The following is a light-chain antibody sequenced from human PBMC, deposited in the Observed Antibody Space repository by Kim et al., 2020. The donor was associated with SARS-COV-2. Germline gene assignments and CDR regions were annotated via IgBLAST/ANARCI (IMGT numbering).Light chain of an antibody. CDR2: SNN. CDR1: SSNIGSNT. V-gene: IGLV1-44*01. Sequence: ELTQPPSASGTPGQRVTISCSGSSSNIGSNTVNWYQQLPGTAPKLLIYSNNQRPSGVPDRFSGSKSGTSASLAISGLQSEDEADYYCAAWDDSLNGPLFGGGTKLTVL. CDR3: AAWDDSLNGPL. J-gene: IGLJ2*01.